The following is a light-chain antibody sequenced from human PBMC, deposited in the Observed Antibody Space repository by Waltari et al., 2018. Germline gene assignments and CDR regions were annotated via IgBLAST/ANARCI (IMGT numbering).Light chain of an antibody. V-gene: IGLV1-47*01. CDR1: SSTIGSNH. CDR2: RND. Sequence: QSVLTQPPSASGTPGPRVTISCSGSSSTIGSNHVYWYQQLPGTAPKLLIYRNDQRPSGVPDRFSGSKSGTSASLAISVLRSEDEADYYCAAWDNSLSGPAFGGGTKLTVL. CDR3: AAWDNSLSGPA. J-gene: IGLJ2*01.